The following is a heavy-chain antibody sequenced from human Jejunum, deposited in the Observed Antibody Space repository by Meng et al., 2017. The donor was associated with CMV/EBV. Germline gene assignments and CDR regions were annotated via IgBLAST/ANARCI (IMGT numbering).Heavy chain of an antibody. CDR1: GFTFSDYW. V-gene: IGHV3-7*01. CDR3: AREIPGGTATLVS. Sequence: SGFTFSDYWMSWVRQAPGKGLEWVANIKLDGTDKYYVDSVKGRFAISRDNAKNSLYLQMNSLRAEDTAVYYCAREIPGGTATLVSWGQGTLVTVSS. D-gene: IGHD3-10*01. J-gene: IGHJ5*02. CDR2: IKLDGTDK.